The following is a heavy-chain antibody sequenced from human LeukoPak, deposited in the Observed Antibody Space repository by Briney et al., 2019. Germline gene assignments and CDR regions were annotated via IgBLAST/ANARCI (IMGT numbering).Heavy chain of an antibody. V-gene: IGHV3-30*04. CDR1: GFTFSRYT. CDR2: ISNDGNNK. CDR3: ARDEGSSWQIYDAFDI. Sequence: GGSLRLSCAASGFTFSRYTMHWVRQAPGKGLEWVAIISNDGNNKDYADSVKGRFTISRDNSKNTLYLQMNGLRAEDTAVYYCARDEGSSWQIYDAFDIWGQGTMVTVSS. J-gene: IGHJ3*02. D-gene: IGHD6-13*01.